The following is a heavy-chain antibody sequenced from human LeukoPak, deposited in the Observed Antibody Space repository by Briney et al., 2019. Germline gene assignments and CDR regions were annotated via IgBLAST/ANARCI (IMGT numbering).Heavy chain of an antibody. CDR1: GYSSTSYW. Sequence: GESLKISCKGSGYSSTSYWIGWVRQMPGKGLDWMGIIYPGDSDTRYSPSFQGQVTISADKSISTAYLQWSSLKASDTAMYYCARGGRVGYSYGFFGYWGQGTLVTVSS. J-gene: IGHJ4*02. D-gene: IGHD5-18*01. V-gene: IGHV5-51*01. CDR2: IYPGDSDT. CDR3: ARGGRVGYSYGFFGY.